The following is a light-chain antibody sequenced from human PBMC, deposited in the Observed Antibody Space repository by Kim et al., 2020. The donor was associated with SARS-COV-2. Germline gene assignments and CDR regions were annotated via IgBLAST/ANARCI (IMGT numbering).Light chain of an antibody. J-gene: IGLJ3*02. CDR3: QSYDSSLSGWV. V-gene: IGLV1-40*01. Sequence: QRVTISGTGSSSNIGAGYAVHWYQQLPGTVPTLVIYANTTRPSGVPDRFSGAKSGTSASLAIAGLQGEDEADYYCQSYDSSLSGWVFGGGTQLTVL. CDR2: ANT. CDR1: SSNIGAGYA.